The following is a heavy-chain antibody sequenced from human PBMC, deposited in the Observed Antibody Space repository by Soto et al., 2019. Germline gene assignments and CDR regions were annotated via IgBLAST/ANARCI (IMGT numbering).Heavy chain of an antibody. CDR2: IGSRTSDI. CDR1: AFTLSRNT. CDR3: VRDYYDTSGYPNTFDM. J-gene: IGHJ3*02. V-gene: IGHV3-21*01. D-gene: IGHD3-22*01. Sequence: GSLGLSCAASAFTLSRNTMNGVRQAQGKGLEWVSFIGSRTSDIYYADSVKGRFTISRDNAKNSLYLDLTRLRAEDTAVYFCVRDYYDTSGYPNTFDMWGQGTMVTVPS.